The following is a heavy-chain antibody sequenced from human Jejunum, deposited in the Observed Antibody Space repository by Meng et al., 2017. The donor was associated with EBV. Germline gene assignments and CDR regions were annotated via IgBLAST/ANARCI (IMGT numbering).Heavy chain of an antibody. D-gene: IGHD1-1*01. CDR1: DCTFDEYS. V-gene: IGHV3-21*01. CDR3: AAGTTTTTKYNWLDP. J-gene: IGHJ5*02. Sequence: GQLVESGGGLVQSGGSLRLSCVGSDCTFDEYSMNWVRQAPGKGLEWVSSISGNSGHIDYADSLKGRFTISRDNAKKSLFLQMDSLRVDDTAVYYCAAGTTTTTKYNWLDPWGLGTLVTVSS. CDR2: ISGNSGHI.